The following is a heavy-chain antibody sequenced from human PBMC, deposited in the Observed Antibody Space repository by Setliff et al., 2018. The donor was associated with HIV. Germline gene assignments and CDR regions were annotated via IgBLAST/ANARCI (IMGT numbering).Heavy chain of an antibody. CDR3: ARGLYPLTTRYSFDY. CDR2: ISGSGDTI. V-gene: IGHV3-23*01. Sequence: GGSLRLSCAPSGSRFSDYTMTWVRQAPGKGLECVSGISGSGDTIYYADSVKGRFTISRDNSKNILSLQMNSLRAEDTAVYYCARGLYPLTTRYSFDYWGQGTLVTVSS. J-gene: IGHJ4*02. CDR1: GSRFSDYT. D-gene: IGHD4-17*01.